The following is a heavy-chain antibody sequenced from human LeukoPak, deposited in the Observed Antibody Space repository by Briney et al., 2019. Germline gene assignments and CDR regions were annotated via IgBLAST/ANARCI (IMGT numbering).Heavy chain of an antibody. CDR2: IKQDGSEK. V-gene: IGHV3-7*01. D-gene: IGHD2/OR15-2a*01. J-gene: IGHJ4*02. CDR3: ARDGEAPTLEYYFDY. Sequence: GGSLRLSCAASGFTFSSYWMSWVRQAPGKGLEWVANIKQDGSEKYYVDSVKGRFTISRDNAKNSLYLQMSSLRAEDTAVYYCARDGEAPTLEYYFDYWGQGTLVTVSS. CDR1: GFTFSSYW.